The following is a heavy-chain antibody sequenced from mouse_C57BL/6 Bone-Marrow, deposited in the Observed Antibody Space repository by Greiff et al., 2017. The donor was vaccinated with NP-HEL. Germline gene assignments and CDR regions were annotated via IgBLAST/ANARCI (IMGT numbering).Heavy chain of an antibody. CDR3: VRHDPPNAMDY. V-gene: IGHV10-1*01. CDR2: IRSKSNNYAT. Sequence: EVNVVESGGGLVQPKGSLKLSCAASGFSFNTYAMNWVRQAPGKGLEWVARIRSKSNNYATYYADSVKDRFTISRDDSESMLYLQMNNLKTEDTAMYDCVRHDPPNAMDYWGQGTSVTVSS. CDR1: GFSFNTYA. J-gene: IGHJ4*01.